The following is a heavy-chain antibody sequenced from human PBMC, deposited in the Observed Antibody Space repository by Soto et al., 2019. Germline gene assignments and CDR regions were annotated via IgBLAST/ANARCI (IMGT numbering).Heavy chain of an antibody. J-gene: IGHJ6*02. Sequence: EVQLVETGGGLIQPGGSLRLSCAASGFTVSSNYMSWVRQAPGKGLEWVSLIYSGGSAYYADSVKGRFTISRDNSKNTLYLQMNSLRAEDTGVYCCARDYSVSRYYGMDVWGQGTTVTVSS. CDR3: ARDYSVSRYYGMDV. D-gene: IGHD1-26*01. CDR2: IYSGGSA. V-gene: IGHV3-53*02. CDR1: GFTVSSNY.